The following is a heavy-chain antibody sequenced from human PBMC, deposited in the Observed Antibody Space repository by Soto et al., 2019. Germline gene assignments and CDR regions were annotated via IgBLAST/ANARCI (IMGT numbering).Heavy chain of an antibody. Sequence: TSETMSLTCTVSGGSISSSSYYWGWIRQPPGKGLEWIGSIYYSGSTYYNPSLKSRVTISVDTSKNQFSLKLSSVTAADTAVYYCARIPVHGYYDFWSGYTPNSYYYYGMDVWGQGTTVTVSS. CDR1: GGSISSSSYY. CDR3: ARIPVHGYYDFWSGYTPNSYYYYGMDV. D-gene: IGHD3-3*01. J-gene: IGHJ6*02. V-gene: IGHV4-39*01. CDR2: IYYSGST.